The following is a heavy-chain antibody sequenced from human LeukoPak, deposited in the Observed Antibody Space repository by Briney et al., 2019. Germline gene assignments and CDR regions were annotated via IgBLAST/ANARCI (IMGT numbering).Heavy chain of an antibody. J-gene: IGHJ5*02. CDR2: IRSKPNNYAT. D-gene: IGHD1-1*01. Sequence: GGSLRLSCAASRFTFSGSAMHWVRQASGKGLEWVGRIRSKPNNYATSYAASVRGRFAISRDDSGNTAYLQMNSLKTEDTAMYYCTSNDDQSLYSWFDPWGQGTLVTVSS. V-gene: IGHV3-73*01. CDR1: RFTFSGSA. CDR3: TSNDDQSLYSWFDP.